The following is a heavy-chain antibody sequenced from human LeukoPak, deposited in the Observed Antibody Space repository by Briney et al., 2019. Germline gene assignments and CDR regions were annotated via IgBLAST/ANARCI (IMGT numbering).Heavy chain of an antibody. J-gene: IGHJ4*02. Sequence: GASVKVSCKASGYTFTSYGISWVRQAPGQGLEWMGWISAYNGNTNYAQKLQGRVTMTTDTSTSTVYMELRSLRSDDTAVYYCARAPHYYGSGRKPIDYWGQGTLVTVSS. CDR1: GYTFTSYG. CDR2: ISAYNGNT. CDR3: ARAPHYYGSGRKPIDY. D-gene: IGHD3-10*01. V-gene: IGHV1-18*01.